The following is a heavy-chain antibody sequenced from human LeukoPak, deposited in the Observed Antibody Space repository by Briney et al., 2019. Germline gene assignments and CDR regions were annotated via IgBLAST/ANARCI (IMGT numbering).Heavy chain of an antibody. CDR3: ARASLGLGELSYDY. Sequence: SETLSLTCTVSGGSISTNYYWGWIRQPPGKGLEWIGNIFYSGSTYYSPSLKSRVTISLDTSRNQFSLKLSSVTAADTAVYYCARASLGLGELSYDYWGQGTLVTVSS. CDR1: GGSISTNYY. J-gene: IGHJ4*02. CDR2: IFYSGST. V-gene: IGHV4-39*07. D-gene: IGHD3-16*02.